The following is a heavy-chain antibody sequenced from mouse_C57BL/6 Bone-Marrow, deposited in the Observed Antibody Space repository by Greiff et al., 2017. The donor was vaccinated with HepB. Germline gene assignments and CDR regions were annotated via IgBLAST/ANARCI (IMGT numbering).Heavy chain of an antibody. V-gene: IGHV1-5*01. CDR2: IYPGNSDT. CDR3: TIGYYRDTFWYFDV. CDR1: GYTFTSYW. J-gene: IGHJ1*03. D-gene: IGHD2-3*01. Sequence: EVKLVESGTVLARPGASVKMSCKTSGYTFTSYWMHWVKQRPGQGLEWIGAIYPGNSDTSYNQKFKGKAKLTAVTSASTAYMELSSLTNEDSAVYYCTIGYYRDTFWYFDVWGTGTTVTVSS.